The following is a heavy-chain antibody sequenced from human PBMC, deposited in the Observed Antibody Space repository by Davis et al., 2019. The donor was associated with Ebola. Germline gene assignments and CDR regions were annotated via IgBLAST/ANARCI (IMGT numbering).Heavy chain of an antibody. V-gene: IGHV4-59*01. D-gene: IGHD3-9*01. Sequence: MPSETLSLTCTVSGGSISSYYWSWIRQPPGKGLEWIGYIYYSGSTNYNPSLKSRVTISVDTSKNQFSLKLSSVTAADTAVYYCARGILRYFDWLSPGPYYYYGMDVWGQGTTVTVSS. CDR1: GGSISSYY. J-gene: IGHJ6*02. CDR2: IYYSGST. CDR3: ARGILRYFDWLSPGPYYYYGMDV.